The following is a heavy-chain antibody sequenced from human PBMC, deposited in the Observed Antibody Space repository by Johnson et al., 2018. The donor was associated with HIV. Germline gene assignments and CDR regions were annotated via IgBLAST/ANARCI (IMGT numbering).Heavy chain of an antibody. V-gene: IGHV3-15*01. D-gene: IGHD2-2*01. CDR3: ARDTDIVVVPARGDAFDI. CDR2: IKSKTDGGTT. J-gene: IGHJ3*02. CDR1: GFTFSNAW. Sequence: EVQLVESGGGLVQPGGSLRLSCAASGFTFSNAWMSWVRQAPGKGLEWVGRIKSKTDGGTTDYAEPVTGRLTISRDDSKNTLYLQMNSLRAEDTDVYYCARDTDIVVVPARGDAFDIWGQGTMVTVSS.